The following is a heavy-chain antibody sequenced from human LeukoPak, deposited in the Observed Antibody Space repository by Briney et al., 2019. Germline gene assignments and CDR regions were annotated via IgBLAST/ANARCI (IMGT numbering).Heavy chain of an antibody. CDR1: GFTFSSYA. J-gene: IGHJ6*02. CDR3: AKGNVYGGNGMDV. V-gene: IGHV3-23*01. Sequence: GGSLRLSCAASGFTFSSYAMNWVRHAPGKRLEGVSDISGSGGNAYHADSVKGRFTISRDNSKNTLYLQMNSLRAEDTAVYHCAKGNVYGGNGMDVWGQGTTVTVSS. D-gene: IGHD4/OR15-4a*01. CDR2: ISGSGGNA.